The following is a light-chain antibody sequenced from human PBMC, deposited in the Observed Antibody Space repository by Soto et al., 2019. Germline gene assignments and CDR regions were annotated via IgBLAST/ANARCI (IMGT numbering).Light chain of an antibody. V-gene: IGLV1-44*01. CDR1: SSNIGSNT. J-gene: IGLJ3*02. CDR2: SNN. Sequence: QSVLTQPPSASGTPGQRVTISCSGSSSNIGSNTVNWYQQLPGTAPKLLIYSNNQRPSGVPDRFSGSRSGTSASLAISGLQSEDEGDYYCAAWDDSLNGRGLFGGGTKLTVL. CDR3: AAWDDSLNGRGL.